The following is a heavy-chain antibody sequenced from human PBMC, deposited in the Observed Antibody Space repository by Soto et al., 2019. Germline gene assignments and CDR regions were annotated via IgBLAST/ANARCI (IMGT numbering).Heavy chain of an antibody. Sequence: QVQLVESGGGVVQPGRSLRLSCAASGFTFSSYGMHWVRQAPGKGLEWVAVISYDGSNKYYADSVKGRFTISRDNSKNTLYLQMNSLRVEDTAVYYCAKDNELNVAVAGTNWFDPWGQGTLVAVSS. J-gene: IGHJ5*02. CDR1: GFTFSSYG. CDR2: ISYDGSNK. D-gene: IGHD6-19*01. CDR3: AKDNELNVAVAGTNWFDP. V-gene: IGHV3-30*18.